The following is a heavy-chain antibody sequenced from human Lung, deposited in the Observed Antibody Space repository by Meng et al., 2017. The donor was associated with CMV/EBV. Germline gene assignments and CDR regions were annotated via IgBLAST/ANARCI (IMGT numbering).Heavy chain of an antibody. J-gene: IGHJ1*01. CDR3: TKGRQYSDFWSGQEH. V-gene: IGHV3-23*01. Sequence: SGFTSSDYGMSWIRQAPGKGLEWVSSLSGSGANTFYADSVKGRFTISRENSKNTLYLQMHSLRGEDTAIYYCTKGRQYSDFWSGQEHWGQGTLVTVSS. CDR2: LSGSGANT. CDR1: GFTSSDYG. D-gene: IGHD3-3*01.